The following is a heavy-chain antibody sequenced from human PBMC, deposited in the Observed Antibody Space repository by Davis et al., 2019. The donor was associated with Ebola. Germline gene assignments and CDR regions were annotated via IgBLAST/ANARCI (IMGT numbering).Heavy chain of an antibody. V-gene: IGHV3-30*02. D-gene: IGHD3-10*01. CDR1: GFTFSSYG. J-gene: IGHJ4*02. CDR3: AKDTSRLLWFGELSY. Sequence: GGSLRLSCAASGFTFSSYGMHWVRQAPGKGLEWVAFIRYDGSNKYYADSVKGRFTISRDNSKNTLYLQMNSLRAEDTAVYYCAKDTSRLLWFGELSYWGQGTLVTVSS. CDR2: IRYDGSNK.